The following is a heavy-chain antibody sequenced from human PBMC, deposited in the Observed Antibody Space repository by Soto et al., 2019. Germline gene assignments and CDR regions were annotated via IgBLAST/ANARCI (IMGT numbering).Heavy chain of an antibody. J-gene: IGHJ6*02. D-gene: IGHD2-2*01. V-gene: IGHV1-18*01. CDR2: ISAYNGNT. CDR3: ARDFVPAARGNYYYGMDV. Sequence: GASVKVSCKASGYTFTSYGISWVRQAPGQGLEWMGWISAYNGNTNYSQKLQGRVTITTDTSASTAYMELSSLRSEDTAVYYCARDFVPAARGNYYYGMDVWGQGTTVTVSS. CDR1: GYTFTSYG.